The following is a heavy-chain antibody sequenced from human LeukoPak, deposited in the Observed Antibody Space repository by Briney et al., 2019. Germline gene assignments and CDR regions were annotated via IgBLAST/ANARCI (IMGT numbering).Heavy chain of an antibody. Sequence: GGSLRLSCAASGFTFTTYTMNWARQAPGKGLEWLSSISSSSTYIYYADSVKGRFTISRDNAESSLYLQMNSLRAEDTAVYYCAKAITMIVVVSAFDIWGQGTMVTVSS. CDR1: GFTFTTYT. D-gene: IGHD3-22*01. CDR2: ISSSSTYI. V-gene: IGHV3-21*04. CDR3: AKAITMIVVVSAFDI. J-gene: IGHJ3*02.